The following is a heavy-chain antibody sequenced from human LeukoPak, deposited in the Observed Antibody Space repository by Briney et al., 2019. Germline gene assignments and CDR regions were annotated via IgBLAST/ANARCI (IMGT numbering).Heavy chain of an antibody. CDR2: INHSGST. CDR3: ARDDGYNFDY. J-gene: IGHJ4*02. CDR1: GGSFSGYY. D-gene: IGHD3-10*01. Sequence: PSETLSLTCAVYGGSFSGYYWSWIRQPPGKGLEWIGEINHSGSTNYNPSLKSRVTISVDTSKNQFSLKLTSVTAADTAVYYCARDDGYNFDYWGQGALVTVSS. V-gene: IGHV4-34*01.